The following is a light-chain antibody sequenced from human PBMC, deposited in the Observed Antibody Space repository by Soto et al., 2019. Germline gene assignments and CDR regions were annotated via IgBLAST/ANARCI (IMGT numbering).Light chain of an antibody. CDR3: QQYYRGIT. J-gene: IGKJ3*01. Sequence: DNQMTQSPSSLSASVGDRVTITCQASQDISNYLNWYQQKPGKVPKLLIYDASNLETGVPSRFSGSVSETDFTFTISSLQPEDVATYYCQQYYRGITFGPGTKVEIK. CDR1: QDISNY. V-gene: IGKV1-33*01. CDR2: DAS.